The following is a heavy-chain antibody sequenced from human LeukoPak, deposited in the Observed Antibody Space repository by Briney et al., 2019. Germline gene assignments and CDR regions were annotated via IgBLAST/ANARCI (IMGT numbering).Heavy chain of an antibody. CDR3: ATVAVIRGVTYFDY. CDR2: LFYSGST. V-gene: IGHV4-59*01. CDR1: GGSISSYY. D-gene: IGHD3-10*01. Sequence: SETLSLTCTVSGGSISSYYWSWIRQPPGKGLEWIAYLFYSGSTDYNPSLESRVTISVDTTKNQFSLKLRSVTAADTAVYYCATVAVIRGVTYFDYWGQGTLVTVSS. J-gene: IGHJ4*02.